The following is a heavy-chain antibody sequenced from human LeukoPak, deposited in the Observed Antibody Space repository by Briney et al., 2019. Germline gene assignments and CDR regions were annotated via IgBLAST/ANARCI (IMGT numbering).Heavy chain of an antibody. V-gene: IGHV1-2*02. CDR2: INPNSGGT. CDR3: ARERDGGSGSYSY. CDR1: GYTFTGYY. D-gene: IGHD3-10*01. J-gene: IGHJ4*02. Sequence: ASVKVSCKASGYTFTGYYMHWVRQAPGQGLEWMGWINPNSGGTNYAQKFQGRVTMTRDTSISTAYMELSRLRSDDTAVYYCARERDGGSGSYSYWGQGTLVTVSS.